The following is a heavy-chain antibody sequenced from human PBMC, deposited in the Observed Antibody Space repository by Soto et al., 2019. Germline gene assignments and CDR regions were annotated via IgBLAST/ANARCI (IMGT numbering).Heavy chain of an antibody. CDR1: GFTVSSHY. J-gene: IGHJ3*01. V-gene: IGHV3-53*01. D-gene: IGHD3-22*01. CDR3: ARGTSYYYDSSGPAYV. CDR2: IYSGGST. Sequence: EVQLVESGGGLIQPGGSLRLSCAASGFTVSSHYMSWVRQAPGKGLEWVSVIYSGGSTYYADSVKGRFTISRDNSKNTLYLQMNSLRAEDTAVYYCARGTSYYYDSSGPAYVWGQGTMVTVSS.